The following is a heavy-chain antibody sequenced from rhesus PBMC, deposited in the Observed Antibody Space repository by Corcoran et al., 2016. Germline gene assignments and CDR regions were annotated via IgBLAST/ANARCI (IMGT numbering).Heavy chain of an antibody. CDR2: IWYDGRKK. CDR3: VKVGYCSGGVCTFDY. D-gene: IGHD2-8*01. V-gene: IGHV3-54*02. CDR1: GFTFSSNG. J-gene: IGHJ4*01. Sequence: EVQLVESGGGLVQPGGSLRLSCAAPGFTFSSNGMHWVRQAPGKGLEGVAVIWYDGRKKYYGDSVKDRFTISRDNSKNMLYLQMNNLRVEDMAVYYCVKVGYCSGGVCTFDYWGQGVLVTVS.